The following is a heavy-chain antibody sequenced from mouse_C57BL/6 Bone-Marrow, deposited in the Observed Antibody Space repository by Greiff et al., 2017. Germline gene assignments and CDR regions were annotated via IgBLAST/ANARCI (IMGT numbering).Heavy chain of an antibody. V-gene: IGHV1-64*01. J-gene: IGHJ4*01. Sequence: QVQLQQPGAELVKPGASVKLSCKASGYTFTSYWMHWVKQRPGQGLEWIGMIHPNSGSTNYNEKFKSKATLTVDKSSSTAYMQLSSLTSEDSAVYYCARRNYYDPYYAMDYWGQGTSVTVSS. CDR1: GYTFTSYW. D-gene: IGHD1-1*01. CDR3: ARRNYYDPYYAMDY. CDR2: IHPNSGST.